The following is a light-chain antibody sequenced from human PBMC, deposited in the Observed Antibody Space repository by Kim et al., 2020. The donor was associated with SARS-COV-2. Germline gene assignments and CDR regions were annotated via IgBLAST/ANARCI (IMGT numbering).Light chain of an antibody. V-gene: IGLV2-14*03. CDR2: DVS. CDR3: SSYTSSSTLYV. J-gene: IGLJ1*01. Sequence: QSALTQPASVSGSPGQSITISCTGTSSDVGGYNYVSWYQQHPGKAPKLMIYDVSNRPSGVSNRFSSSKSDNTASLTISGLQAEDEADYYCSSYTSSSTLYVFGTGTKVTVL. CDR1: SSDVGGYNY.